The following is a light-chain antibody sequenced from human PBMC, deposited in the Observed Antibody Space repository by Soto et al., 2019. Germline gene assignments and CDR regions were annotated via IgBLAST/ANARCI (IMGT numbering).Light chain of an antibody. J-gene: IGLJ1*01. CDR3: ASWDDRLKGYV. CDR1: RSNIGSNS. Sequence: GLTQPPSVSGTPGKRVMISCSGSRSNIGSNSVNWYQQLPGTAPKLLIYINDQRPSGVPDRFSGSTSGTSVSLAISGLQSEDEADYYCASWDDRLKGYVFGTGTKVTVL. CDR2: IND. V-gene: IGLV1-44*01.